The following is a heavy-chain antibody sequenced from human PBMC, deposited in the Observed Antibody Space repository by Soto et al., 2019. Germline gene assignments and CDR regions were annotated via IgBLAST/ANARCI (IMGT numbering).Heavy chain of an antibody. CDR1: GGSISSSSYY. Sequence: PSETLSLTCTVSGGSISSSSYYWGWIRQPPGKGLECIGSIYYSGSTYYNPSLKSRVTISVDTSKNQFSLKLSSVTAADTAVYYCAKHLSTVTIYFDYWGQGTLVTVSS. V-gene: IGHV4-39*01. CDR2: IYYSGST. D-gene: IGHD4-17*01. J-gene: IGHJ4*02. CDR3: AKHLSTVTIYFDY.